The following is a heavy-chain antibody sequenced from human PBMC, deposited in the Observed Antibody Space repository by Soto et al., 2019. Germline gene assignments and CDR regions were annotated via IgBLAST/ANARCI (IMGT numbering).Heavy chain of an antibody. Sequence: GSLRLSCAASGFTFSSYAMSWVRQAPGKGLEWVSAISGSGGSTYYADSVKGRFTISRDNSKNTLYLQMNSLRAEDTAVYYCAKDLMFGGMAPLYYYYGMDVWGQGTTVTVSS. V-gene: IGHV3-23*01. CDR3: AKDLMFGGMAPLYYYYGMDV. CDR2: ISGSGGST. D-gene: IGHD3-10*02. J-gene: IGHJ6*02. CDR1: GFTFSSYA.